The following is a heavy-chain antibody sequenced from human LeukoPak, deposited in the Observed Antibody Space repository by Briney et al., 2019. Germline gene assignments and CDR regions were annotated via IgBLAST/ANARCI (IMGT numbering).Heavy chain of an antibody. Sequence: SVKVSCKASGGTFSSYAVSWVRQVPGQGLEWMGGIIPIFGTANYAQKFQGRVTITTDESTSAAYMELSSLRSEDTAVYYCARGELYLSPYYYYYMDVWGKGTTVTVSS. J-gene: IGHJ6*03. V-gene: IGHV1-69*05. CDR1: GGTFSSYA. D-gene: IGHD2-8*01. CDR3: ARGELYLSPYYYYYMDV. CDR2: IIPIFGTA.